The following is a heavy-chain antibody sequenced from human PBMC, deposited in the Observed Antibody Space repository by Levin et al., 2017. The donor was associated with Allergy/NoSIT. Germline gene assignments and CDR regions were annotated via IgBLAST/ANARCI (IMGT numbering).Heavy chain of an antibody. CDR2: INARDGRT. Sequence: GESLKISCKASGYPFSKYYMHWVRQAPGQGLEWVGIINARDGRTSYAQNFQGRVSMTRDTSTTTFYMDLSGLRYEDTAVYYCSRGFYGAGSARDYCFDLWGQGALVIVSS. D-gene: IGHD3-10*01. V-gene: IGHV1-46*03. CDR3: SRGFYGAGSARDYCFDL. CDR1: GYPFSKYY. J-gene: IGHJ4*02.